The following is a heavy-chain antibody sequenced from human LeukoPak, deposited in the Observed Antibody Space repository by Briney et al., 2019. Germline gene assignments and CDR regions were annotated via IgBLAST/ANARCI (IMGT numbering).Heavy chain of an antibody. CDR2: TYYRSKWYN. V-gene: IGHV6-1*01. D-gene: IGHD5-24*01. Sequence: SQTLSLTCAISGDSVSSNSVGWNWIRQSPSRGLEWLGRTYYRSKWYNDYAVSVKSRITINTDTSKNQFSLQLNSVTPEDTAVYYCARGRQWLNWFDPWGQGTLVTVSS. CDR1: GDSVSSNSVG. J-gene: IGHJ5*02. CDR3: ARGRQWLNWFDP.